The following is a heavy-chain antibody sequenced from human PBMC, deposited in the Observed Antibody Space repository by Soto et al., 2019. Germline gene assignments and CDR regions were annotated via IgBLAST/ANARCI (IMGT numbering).Heavy chain of an antibody. CDR3: SVHVFGMASYYSYYYYGMDV. J-gene: IGHJ6*02. CDR1: GYSFTSYW. Sequence: PGESLKISCKGSGYSFTSYWIGWVRQMPGKGLEWMGIIYPGDSDTRYSPSFQGQVTISANKSISTAYLQWSSLKASDTAMYYCSVHVFGMASYYSYYYYGMDVWGQGTTVTVSS. CDR2: IYPGDSDT. D-gene: IGHD3-22*01. V-gene: IGHV5-51*01.